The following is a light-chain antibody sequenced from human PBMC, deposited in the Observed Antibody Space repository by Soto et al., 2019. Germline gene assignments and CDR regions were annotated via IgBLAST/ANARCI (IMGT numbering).Light chain of an antibody. CDR2: GAS. Sequence: DMVMTQSPDSLAVSLGERASRTVIRNNLAWHQQKPGQTPRLLVYGASNRATGIPDRFSGSGSGTDFTLTISRLEPDDFAVYYCQQHGTSPITFGQGTRLEN. CDR3: QQHGTSPIT. CDR1: RTVIRNN. J-gene: IGKJ5*01. V-gene: IGKV3-20*01.